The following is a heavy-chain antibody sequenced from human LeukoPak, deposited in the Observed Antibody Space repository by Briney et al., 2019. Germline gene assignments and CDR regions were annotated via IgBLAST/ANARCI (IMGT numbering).Heavy chain of an antibody. CDR1: GFTFSSYE. D-gene: IGHD6-6*01. CDR2: ISDSGSTI. J-gene: IGHJ6*03. Sequence: PGGSLRLSCAASGFTFSSYEMNWVRQAPGKGLEWVSYISDSGSTIYYADSVKGRFTISRDNAKNSLYLQMNSLRAEDTALYYCARDRIAARSYMDVWGKGTTVTVSS. CDR3: ARDRIAARSYMDV. V-gene: IGHV3-48*03.